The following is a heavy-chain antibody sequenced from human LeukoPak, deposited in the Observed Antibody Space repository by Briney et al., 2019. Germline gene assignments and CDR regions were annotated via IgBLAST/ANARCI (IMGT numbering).Heavy chain of an antibody. V-gene: IGHV3-13*04. CDR1: GFTFSSYD. D-gene: IGHD3-10*01. CDR3: ARARGAYDAFDI. CDR2: IGTAGDT. Sequence: GGSLGLSCAASGFTFSSYDMHWVRQATGKGLEWVSAIGTAGDTYYPGSVKGRFTISRENAKNSLYLQMNSLRAGDTAVYYCARARGAYDAFDIWGQGTMVTVSS. J-gene: IGHJ3*02.